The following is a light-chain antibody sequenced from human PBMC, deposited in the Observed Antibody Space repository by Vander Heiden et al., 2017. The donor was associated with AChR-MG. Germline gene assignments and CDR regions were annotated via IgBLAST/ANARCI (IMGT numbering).Light chain of an antibody. CDR1: QSVHSY. Sequence: DILLTQSPATLSLSPGDRAALFCSDSQSVHSYLAWYQQKPGQAPRLLIYGASSRATGIPDRFSGSGSGTDFTLTISRLEPEDFAVYYCQQHSDWPLTFGQGTKVETK. J-gene: IGKJ3*01. V-gene: IGKV3-11*01. CDR2: GAS. CDR3: QQHSDWPLT.